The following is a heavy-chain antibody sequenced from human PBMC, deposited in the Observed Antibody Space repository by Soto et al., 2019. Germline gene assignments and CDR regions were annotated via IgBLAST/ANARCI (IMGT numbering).Heavy chain of an antibody. Sequence: EVQLLKSGGGLVHPGGSLRLSCAASGFTFSSYAMTWVRQAPGKGLEWVSGISDDGGRTYYADSVKGRFTISRDNSKNTLFLQMNSLRADDMAFYFCAKDVDITIPVATASWGQGTPVSVSS. V-gene: IGHV3-23*01. CDR3: AKDVDITIPVATAS. CDR1: GFTFSSYA. J-gene: IGHJ5*02. CDR2: ISDDGGRT. D-gene: IGHD2-2*02.